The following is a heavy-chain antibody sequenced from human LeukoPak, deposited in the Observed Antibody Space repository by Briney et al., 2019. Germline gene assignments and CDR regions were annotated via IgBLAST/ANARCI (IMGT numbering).Heavy chain of an antibody. Sequence: KPSETLSLTCSVSGGSINRSSYYWGWIRQAPGKGVEWIGSVYYDGNTYYNPNPSLKSRATVSMDTSRNQFSLKLRSVTAADTAVYYCTKDSGHHRTDCWGQGTLVTVSS. V-gene: IGHV4-39*02. CDR3: TKDSGHHRTDC. CDR1: GGSINRSSYY. J-gene: IGHJ4*02. D-gene: IGHD1-26*01. CDR2: VYYDGNT.